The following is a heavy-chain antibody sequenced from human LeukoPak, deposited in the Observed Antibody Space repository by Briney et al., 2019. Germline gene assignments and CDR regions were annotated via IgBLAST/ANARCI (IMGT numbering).Heavy chain of an antibody. Sequence: GGSLRLSCAASGFTFSTYWIHWVRQAQGKGLVWVSRINSDGSSATYADSVKGRFTISRDNAKNTAYLQMNSLRVEDTAVYFCTSRNGSGDYWGQGTPVTVSS. D-gene: IGHD3-10*01. CDR2: INSDGSSA. J-gene: IGHJ4*02. V-gene: IGHV3-74*01. CDR3: TSRNGSGDY. CDR1: GFTFSTYW.